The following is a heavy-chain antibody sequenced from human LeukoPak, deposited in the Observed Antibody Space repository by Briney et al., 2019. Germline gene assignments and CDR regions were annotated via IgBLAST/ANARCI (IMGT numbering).Heavy chain of an antibody. Sequence: ASVKVSCKASGYTFTSYGISWVRQAPGHGLEWMGWISAYNGNTNYAQRLQGRVTMTTDRSTSTAHMEVRSLRSDDTAVYYCARVLGFRPDTLKGSDYWGQGTLVTVSS. J-gene: IGHJ4*02. CDR3: ARVLGFRPDTLKGSDY. CDR2: ISAYNGNT. V-gene: IGHV1-18*01. CDR1: GYTFTSYG.